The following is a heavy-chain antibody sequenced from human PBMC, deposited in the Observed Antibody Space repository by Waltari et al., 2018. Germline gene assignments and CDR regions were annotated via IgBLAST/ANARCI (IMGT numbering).Heavy chain of an antibody. D-gene: IGHD3-3*01. J-gene: IGHJ5*02. CDR2: INHSGST. CDR3: ARGIGDYDFWSGPSRGWFDP. V-gene: IGHV4-34*01. Sequence: QVQLQQWGAGLLKPSETLSLTCAVYGGSFSGYYWSWIRQPPGKGLEWIGEINHSGSTNYNPSLKSRVTISVDTSKNQFSLKLSSVTAADTAVYYCARGIGDYDFWSGPSRGWFDPWGQGTLVTVSS. CDR1: GGSFSGYY.